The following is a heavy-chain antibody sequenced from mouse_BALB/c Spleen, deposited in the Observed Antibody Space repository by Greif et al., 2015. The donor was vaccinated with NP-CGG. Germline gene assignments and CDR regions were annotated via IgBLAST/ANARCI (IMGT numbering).Heavy chain of an antibody. CDR2: IYPGGGYT. D-gene: IGHD1-1*01. V-gene: IGHV1-63*02. J-gene: IGHJ4*01. CDR1: GYTFTNYW. Sequence: VQLQQSGAELVRPGTSVKISCKASGYTFTNYWLGWVKQRPGHGLEWIGDIYPGGGYTNYNEKFKGKATLTADTSSSTAYMQLSSLTSEDSAVYFCASYYYGSSYDAMDYWGQGTSVTVSS. CDR3: ASYYYGSSYDAMDY.